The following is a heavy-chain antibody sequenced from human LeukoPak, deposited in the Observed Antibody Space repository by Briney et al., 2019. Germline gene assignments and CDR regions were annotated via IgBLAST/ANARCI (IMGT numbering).Heavy chain of an antibody. CDR1: GFTFSSYA. CDR3: ASLSGSSWYFFDF. D-gene: IGHD6-19*01. CDR2: ISYDGSNK. V-gene: IGHV3-30-3*01. J-gene: IGHJ4*02. Sequence: GGSLRLSCAASGFTFSSYAMHWVRQAPGKGLEWVAVISYDGSNKYYADLVKGRFTISRDNAKNSLYLQMNSLRAEDTAVYFCASLSGSSWYFFDFWGQGTLVTVSS.